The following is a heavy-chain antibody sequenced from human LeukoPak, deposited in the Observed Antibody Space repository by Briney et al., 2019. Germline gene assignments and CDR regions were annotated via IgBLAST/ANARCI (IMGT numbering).Heavy chain of an antibody. CDR3: ARMMTTVTTGPFDY. V-gene: IGHV4-39*07. CDR2: IYYSGST. J-gene: IGHJ4*02. D-gene: IGHD4-17*01. Sequence: SETLSLTCTVSGGSISSSSYYWGWIRQPPGKGLEWIGSIYYSGSTYYNPSLKSRVTISVDTSKNQFSLKLSSVTAADTAVYYCARMMTTVTTGPFDYWGQGTLVTVSS. CDR1: GGSISSSSYY.